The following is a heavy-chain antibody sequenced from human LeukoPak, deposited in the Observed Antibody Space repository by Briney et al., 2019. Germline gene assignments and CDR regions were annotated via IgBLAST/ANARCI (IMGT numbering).Heavy chain of an antibody. CDR3: ARVGPSYGMDV. J-gene: IGHJ6*02. CDR1: GGSISSYF. CDR2: IYYSGST. Sequence: SETLSLTCTVSGGSISSYFWTWIRQPPGKGLEWIGYIYYSGSTNYNPSLKSRVTISVDTSKNQFSLKLSSVTAADTAVYYCARVGPSYGMDVWGQGTTVTVSS. V-gene: IGHV4-59*01.